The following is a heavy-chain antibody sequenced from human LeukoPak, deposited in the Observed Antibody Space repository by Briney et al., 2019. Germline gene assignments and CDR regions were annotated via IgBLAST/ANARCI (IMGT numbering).Heavy chain of an antibody. CDR1: GGSFSDYY. D-gene: IGHD6-6*01. Sequence: SETLSLTCAVYGGSFSDYYWSWIRQPPGKGLEWIGEINHSGSTNYNPSLKSRVTISVDTSKNQFSLKLSSVTAAVTAVYYCASKKKVAARPSQIDYWGQGTLVTVSS. CDR2: INHSGST. J-gene: IGHJ4*02. CDR3: ASKKKVAARPSQIDY. V-gene: IGHV4-34*01.